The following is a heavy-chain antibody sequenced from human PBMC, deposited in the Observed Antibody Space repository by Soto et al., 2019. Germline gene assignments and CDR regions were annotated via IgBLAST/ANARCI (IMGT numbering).Heavy chain of an antibody. CDR1: GYTFGSYG. D-gene: IGHD4-17*01. CDR2: IREYNGER. V-gene: IGHV1-18*01. Sequence: QVQLVQSGAEVKKPGASVKVSCKASGYTFGSYGINWVRQAHGQGLGWMGWIREYNGERNVAQRFQARVTMTTDTYASTAYMELRSLRTDDTAVYYCATDYGVSSQTDHWGQGTLVTVSS. J-gene: IGHJ4*02. CDR3: ATDYGVSSQTDH.